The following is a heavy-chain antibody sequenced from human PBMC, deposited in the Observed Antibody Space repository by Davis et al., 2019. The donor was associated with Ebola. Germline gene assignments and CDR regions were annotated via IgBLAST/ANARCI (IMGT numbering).Heavy chain of an antibody. D-gene: IGHD2-2*01. V-gene: IGHV3-30-3*01. Sequence: GESLKISCAASGFTFSSYAMHWVRQAPGKGLEWVAVISYDGSNKYYADSVKGRFTISRDNSKNTLYLQMNSLRAEDTAMYYCARDQCSSTSCPYYYYYGMDVWGKGTTVTVSS. CDR2: ISYDGSNK. CDR3: ARDQCSSTSCPYYYYYGMDV. CDR1: GFTFSSYA. J-gene: IGHJ6*04.